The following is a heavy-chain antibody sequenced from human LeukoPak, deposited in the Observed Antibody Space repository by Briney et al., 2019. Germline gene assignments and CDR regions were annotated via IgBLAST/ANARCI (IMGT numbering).Heavy chain of an antibody. CDR3: ARGVTMVRGVIIYHYYGMDV. Sequence: SETLSLTCTVSGGSISSYYWSWIRQPAGKGLEWIGRIYTSGSTNYNPSLKSRVTISVDTSKNQFSLKLSSVTAADTAVYYCARGVTMVRGVIIYHYYGMDVWGQGTTVTVSS. CDR1: GGSISSYY. V-gene: IGHV4-4*07. J-gene: IGHJ6*02. CDR2: IYTSGST. D-gene: IGHD3-10*01.